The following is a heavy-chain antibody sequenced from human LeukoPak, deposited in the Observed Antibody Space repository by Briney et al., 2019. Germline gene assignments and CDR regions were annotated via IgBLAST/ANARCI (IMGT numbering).Heavy chain of an antibody. D-gene: IGHD3-22*01. CDR3: AKDYYYDSSGSYAFDI. CDR2: ITSTINYI. J-gene: IGHJ3*02. Sequence: PGGSLRLSCAASGFNFNGYTMSWVRQAPGKGLEWVSSITSTINYIYYADSLRCRFTISRDNAKPSLYLQMNSLRAEDTALYYCAKDYYYDSSGSYAFDIWGQGTMVTVSS. V-gene: IGHV3-21*04. CDR1: GFNFNGYT.